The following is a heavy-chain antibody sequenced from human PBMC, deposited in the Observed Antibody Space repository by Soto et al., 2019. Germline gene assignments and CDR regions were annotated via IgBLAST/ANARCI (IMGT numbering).Heavy chain of an antibody. D-gene: IGHD2-2*01. CDR3: ARVPEASTPGGYESWFDP. CDR2: IIPIFGTA. CDR1: GGTFSSYA. V-gene: IGHV1-69*13. J-gene: IGHJ5*02. Sequence: SVKVSCKASGGTFSSYAISWVRQAPGQGLEWMGGIIPIFGTANYAQKFQGRVTITADESTSTAYMELSSLRSEDTAVYYCARVPEASTPGGYESWFDPWGQGPLVTVSS.